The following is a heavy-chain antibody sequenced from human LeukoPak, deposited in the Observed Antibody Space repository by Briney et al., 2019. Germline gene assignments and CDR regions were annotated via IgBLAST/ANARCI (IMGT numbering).Heavy chain of an antibody. CDR1: GFTFSSFV. J-gene: IGHJ4*02. CDR2: ISYDGSSK. Sequence: GRSLRLSCAASGFTFSSFVMHWVRHAPGKGLEWMAVISYDGSSKYYVDSAQGRFTISRDNSKNTLYLQINSLRAEDTAVYYCAEAGAPGIPFDCWGQGTLVTVSS. D-gene: IGHD2-21*02. CDR3: AEAGAPGIPFDC. V-gene: IGHV3-30*18.